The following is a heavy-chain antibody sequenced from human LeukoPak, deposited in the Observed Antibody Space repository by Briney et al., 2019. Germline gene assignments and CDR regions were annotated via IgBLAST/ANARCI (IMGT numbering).Heavy chain of an antibody. CDR1: GFSVSNNY. CDR3: ARRYSSGWSIDC. J-gene: IGHJ4*02. CDR2: IKEDGTVK. V-gene: IGHV3-7*05. D-gene: IGHD6-19*01. Sequence: GGSLRLSCAASGFSVSNNYTSWVRQAPGKGLEFVANIKEDGTVKYYVDSVKGRFTISRDNAKNSLYLQMNSLRAEDTAVYYCARRYSSGWSIDCWGQGTLVTVSS.